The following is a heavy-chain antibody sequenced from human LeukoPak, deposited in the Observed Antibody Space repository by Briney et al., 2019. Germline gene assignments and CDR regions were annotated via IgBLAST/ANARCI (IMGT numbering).Heavy chain of an antibody. CDR3: VRGRGSYGWFDP. D-gene: IGHD3-10*01. CDR1: GFTSSSYW. CDR2: ISGDGTDR. J-gene: IGHJ5*02. Sequence: GGSLRLSCAASGFTSSSYWMHWVRQVPGKGLVWVSRISGDGTDRNYADSVKGRFTISRDDAKNTVDLRMNSLRGEDTAVYYCVRGRGSYGWFDPWGQGTLVTVSS. V-gene: IGHV3-74*01.